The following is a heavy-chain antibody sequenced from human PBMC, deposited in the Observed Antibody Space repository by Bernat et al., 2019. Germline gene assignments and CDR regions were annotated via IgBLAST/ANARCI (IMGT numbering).Heavy chain of an antibody. CDR3: ARRIAAADHYFDY. J-gene: IGHJ4*02. CDR1: GGSISSSSYY. CDR2: IYYSGST. D-gene: IGHD6-13*01. V-gene: IGHV4-39*01. Sequence: QLQLQESGPGLVKPSETLSLTCTVSGGSISSSSYYWGSIRQPPGKGLEWIGSIYYSGSTYYNPSLKSRVTISVDTSKNQFSLKLSSVTAADTAVYYCARRIAAADHYFDYWGQGTLVTVSS.